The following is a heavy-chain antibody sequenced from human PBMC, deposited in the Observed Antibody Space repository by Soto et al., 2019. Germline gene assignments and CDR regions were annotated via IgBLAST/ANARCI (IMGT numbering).Heavy chain of an antibody. CDR3: ARGPTAEYHYYMDV. CDR1: GGTFSSYT. CDR2: IIPILGIA. J-gene: IGHJ6*03. V-gene: IGHV1-69*02. Sequence: SVKVSCKASGGTFSSYTISWVRQAPGQGLEWMGRIIPILGIANYAQKFQGRVTITADKSTSTAYMELSSLTSEDTAVYYCARGPTAEYHYYMDVWGKGTTVTVSS.